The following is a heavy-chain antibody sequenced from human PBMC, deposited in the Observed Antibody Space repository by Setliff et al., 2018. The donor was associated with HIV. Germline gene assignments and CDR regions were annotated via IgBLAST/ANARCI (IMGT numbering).Heavy chain of an antibody. CDR3: ARSRAAGFDY. CDR2: ISSSSSTI. V-gene: IGHV3-48*01. Sequence: PGGSLRLSCAASGFRFRSYGMHWVRQAPGKGLEWVSYISSSSSTIYYADSVKGRFTISRDNAKNSLYLQMNSLRAEDTAVYYCARSRAAGFDYWGQGTLVTVSS. D-gene: IGHD6-13*01. CDR1: GFRFRSYG. J-gene: IGHJ4*02.